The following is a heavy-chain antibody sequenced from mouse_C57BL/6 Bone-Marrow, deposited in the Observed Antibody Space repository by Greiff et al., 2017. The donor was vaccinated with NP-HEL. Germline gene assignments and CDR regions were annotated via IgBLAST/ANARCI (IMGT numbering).Heavy chain of an antibody. D-gene: IGHD4-1*02. CDR1: GYTFTSYW. CDR3: ARYRASTGTRDMDY. Sequence: VQLQQSGAELAKPGASVKLSCKASGYTFTSYWMHWVKQRPGQGLEWIGYINPSSGYTKYNQKFKDKATLTADKSPSTAYMQLSSLTYEDSAVYYYARYRASTGTRDMDYWGQGTSVTVSS. V-gene: IGHV1-7*01. J-gene: IGHJ4*01. CDR2: INPSSGYT.